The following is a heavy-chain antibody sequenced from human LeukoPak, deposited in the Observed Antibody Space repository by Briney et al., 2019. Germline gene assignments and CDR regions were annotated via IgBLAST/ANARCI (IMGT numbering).Heavy chain of an antibody. J-gene: IGHJ4*02. CDR3: ARDPAGF. CDR1: GFTFSTYG. D-gene: IGHD3-10*01. CDR2: IQSNGGSE. Sequence: GGSLRLSCVASGFTFSTYGMHWVRQAPGKGLEWVAFIQSNGGSEFYVDSVKGRFTISRDISKNTVYLQMSSLRVEDTAVYYCARDPAGFWGQGTLVTVSS. V-gene: IGHV3-30*02.